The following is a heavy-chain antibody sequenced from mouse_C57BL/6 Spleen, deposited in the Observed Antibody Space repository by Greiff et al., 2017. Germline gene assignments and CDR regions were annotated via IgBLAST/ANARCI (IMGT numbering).Heavy chain of an antibody. CDR1: GYTFTSYW. V-gene: IGHV1-50*01. J-gene: IGHJ4*01. CDR2: IDPSDSYT. CDR3: ARGGDRGNAMDY. D-gene: IGHD2-14*01. Sequence: QVQLKQPGAELVKPGASVKLSCKASGYTFTSYWMQWVKQRPGQGLEWIGEIDPSDSYTNYNQKFKGKATLTVDTSSSTAYMQLSSLTSEDSAVYYCARGGDRGNAMDYWGQGTSVTVSS.